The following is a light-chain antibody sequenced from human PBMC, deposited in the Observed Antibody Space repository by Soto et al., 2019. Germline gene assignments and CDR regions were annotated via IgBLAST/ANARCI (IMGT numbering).Light chain of an antibody. CDR1: SSDVGGYKY. CDR3: SSYTSFKTLV. Sequence: QSALTQPASASESPGQSITISCTGSSSDVGGYKYVSWYQQHPGKAPKLLIYDVTNRPSGVSNRFSGSKSGYTASLTISGLQSEDEADYYCSSYTSFKTLVFGTGTKLTV. J-gene: IGLJ1*01. CDR2: DVT. V-gene: IGLV2-14*01.